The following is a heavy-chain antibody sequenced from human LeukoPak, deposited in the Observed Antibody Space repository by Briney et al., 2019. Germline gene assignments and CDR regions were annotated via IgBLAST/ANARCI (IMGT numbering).Heavy chain of an antibody. D-gene: IGHD6-13*01. CDR2: IKQDGSEK. CDR3: ARELAASYYYYGMDV. J-gene: IGHJ6*02. CDR1: GFTFSSYW. V-gene: IGHV3-7*01. Sequence: GGSLRLSCAASGFTFSSYWMSWVRQAPGKGLEWVANIKQDGSEKYYVDSVKGRFTIPRDNAKNSLYLQMNSLRAEDTAVYYCARELAASYYYYGMDVWGQGTTVTVSS.